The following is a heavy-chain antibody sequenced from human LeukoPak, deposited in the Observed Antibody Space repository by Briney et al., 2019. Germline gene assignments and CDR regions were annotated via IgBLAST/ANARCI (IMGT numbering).Heavy chain of an antibody. V-gene: IGHV1-69*02. J-gene: IGHJ4*02. Sequence: SVKVSCKASGGTFSSYTISWVRQAPGQGLEWMGRIIPNLGIANYAQKFQFRVTITAYKSTITAYMELSSLRSEDTAVYYCASRSGYDNQFDYWGQGTLVTVSS. CDR2: IIPNLGIA. CDR3: ASRSGYDNQFDY. CDR1: GGTFSSYT. D-gene: IGHD5-12*01.